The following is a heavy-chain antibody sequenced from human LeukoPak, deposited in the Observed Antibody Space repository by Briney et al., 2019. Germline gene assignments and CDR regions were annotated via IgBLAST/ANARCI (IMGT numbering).Heavy chain of an antibody. Sequence: SETLSLTCAVYGGSFSGYFWTWIRQPPGKGLEWIGEINHGGSTNYNPSLKSRVTISVDTSKNHFSLKRSSLTAADTAVYYCARGPPLTYDGSGYYFFDYWGQGTLVTVSS. V-gene: IGHV4-34*01. D-gene: IGHD3-22*01. J-gene: IGHJ4*02. CDR3: ARGPPLTYDGSGYYFFDY. CDR2: INHGGST. CDR1: GGSFSGYF.